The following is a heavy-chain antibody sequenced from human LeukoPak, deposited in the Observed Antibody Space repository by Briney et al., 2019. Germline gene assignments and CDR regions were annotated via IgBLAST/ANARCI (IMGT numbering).Heavy chain of an antibody. Sequence: PGESLRLSCAASGFTFSSYAMGWVRQAPGKGLEWVSAISGSGGSTYYADSVKGRFTISRDNSKNTLYLQMNSLRAEDTAVYYCAKDYSSSWYRYYFDYWGQGTLVTVSS. V-gene: IGHV3-23*01. CDR3: AKDYSSSWYRYYFDY. J-gene: IGHJ4*02. D-gene: IGHD6-13*01. CDR1: GFTFSSYA. CDR2: ISGSGGST.